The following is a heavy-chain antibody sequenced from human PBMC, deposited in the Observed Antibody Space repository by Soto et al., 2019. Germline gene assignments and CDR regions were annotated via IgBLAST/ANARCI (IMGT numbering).Heavy chain of an antibody. CDR3: AKDPTSYDSSAQFDS. J-gene: IGHJ4*02. D-gene: IGHD3-22*01. V-gene: IGHV3-23*01. CDR2: ISGGGGST. Sequence: GGSLRLSCAASGFSFNIFAMNWVRQAPGKGLEWVSGISGGGGSTYYADSVKGRFTISRDNSNNTLYLQMNSLRAEDTAVYYCAKDPTSYDSSAQFDSPGQGTLVPVSS. CDR1: GFSFNIFA.